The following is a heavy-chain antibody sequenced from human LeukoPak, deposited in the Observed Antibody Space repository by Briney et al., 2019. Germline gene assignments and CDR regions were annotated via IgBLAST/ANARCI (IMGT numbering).Heavy chain of an antibody. CDR3: TKDTGEGDF. J-gene: IGHJ4*02. V-gene: IGHV3-30*02. D-gene: IGHD2-21*01. CDR1: GFTFSIYG. CDR2: IGIDGSDE. Sequence: PGGSLRLSCATSGFTFSIYGMHWVRQFPAKGLEWVAFIGIDGSDEEYVDSVKGRFTISRDNSKNTLYLQMKNLRLEDTAMYYCTKDTGEGDFWGQGTLVTVSS.